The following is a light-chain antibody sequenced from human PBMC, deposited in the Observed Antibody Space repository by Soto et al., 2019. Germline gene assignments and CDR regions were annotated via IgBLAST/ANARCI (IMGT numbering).Light chain of an antibody. Sequence: IVLTQSPGTLSLSPGERATLSCRASQTIRSNSLAWYQQKPGQAPRLVIYGASSRATGIPDRFSGSGSGTDFTLTISRLEPDDFAVHYCQHSDRSPLYTFAPGTKVDIK. CDR1: QTIRSNS. V-gene: IGKV3-20*01. CDR3: QHSDRSPLYT. J-gene: IGKJ3*01. CDR2: GAS.